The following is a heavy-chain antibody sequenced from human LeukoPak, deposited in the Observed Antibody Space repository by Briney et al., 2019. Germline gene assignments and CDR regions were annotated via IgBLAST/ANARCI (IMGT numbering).Heavy chain of an antibody. J-gene: IGHJ3*01. CDR3: AREGDDILTGYSFDAFDV. Sequence: PSETLSLTCTVSGGSISSYYWSWIRQPAGKGLEWIGRMYISGSTNYNPSLKSRVTMSVDTSKNQFSLKLNSVPAADTAVYYCAREGDDILTGYSFDAFDVWGQGTMVTVSS. CDR2: MYISGST. CDR1: GGSISSYY. V-gene: IGHV4-4*07. D-gene: IGHD3-9*01.